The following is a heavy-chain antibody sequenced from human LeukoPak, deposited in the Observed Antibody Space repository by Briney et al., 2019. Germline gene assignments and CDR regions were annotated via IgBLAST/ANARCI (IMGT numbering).Heavy chain of an antibody. CDR1: GGSISSGDYY. V-gene: IGHV4-30-4*01. CDR3: ARWGAFEI. Sequence: SETLSLTCTVSGGSISSGDYYWSWIRQPPGKGLEWIGYIYYSGSTNYNPSLKSRVTISVDTSKNQISLKLTSVTAADTAVYYCARWGAFEIWGQGTMVTVSS. CDR2: IYYSGST. J-gene: IGHJ3*02. D-gene: IGHD3-16*01.